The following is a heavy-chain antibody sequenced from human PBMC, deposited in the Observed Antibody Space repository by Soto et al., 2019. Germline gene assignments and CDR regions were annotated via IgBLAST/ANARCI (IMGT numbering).Heavy chain of an antibody. J-gene: IGHJ4*01. V-gene: IGHV4-61*01. Sequence: QVQLQESGPGLLKPSEILSLTCSVSGGSVSAKTYSWSWIRQPPGKRLEWIGYVYYSGTTNYKPALKSRVNNSEDLSTNRFSLRLSSVTTADTALYYSARTTAVPNTRGSRYFLDYWGQGTLVSDAS. CDR3: ARTTAVPNTRGSRYFLDY. CDR2: VYYSGTT. CDR1: GGSVSAKTYS. D-gene: IGHD4-17*01.